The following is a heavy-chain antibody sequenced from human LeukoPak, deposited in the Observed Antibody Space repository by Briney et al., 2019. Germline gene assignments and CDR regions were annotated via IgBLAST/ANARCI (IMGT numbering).Heavy chain of an antibody. CDR3: LVREIMNWFDP. V-gene: IGHV1-2*02. Sequence: ASVKVSCKASGYTFTGYYMHWVRQAPGQGLEWMGWINPNSGGTKYAQKFLGRVTMTRDTSISTAYMELSRLRSDDTAVYYCLVREIMNWFDPWGPGTLVTVSS. CDR2: INPNSGGT. D-gene: IGHD3-10*01. CDR1: GYTFTGYY. J-gene: IGHJ5*02.